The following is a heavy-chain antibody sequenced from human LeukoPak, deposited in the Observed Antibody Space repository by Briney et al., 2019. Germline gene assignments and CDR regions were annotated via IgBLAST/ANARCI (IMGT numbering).Heavy chain of an antibody. Sequence: PSETLSLTCAVYGGSFSGYYWSWIRQPPGKGLEWIGEINHSGSTNYNPSLKSRVTISVDTSKNQFSLKLSSVTAADTAVYYCARLGVVVSDVWGRGTLVTVSS. J-gene: IGHJ2*01. CDR2: INHSGST. D-gene: IGHD2-15*01. V-gene: IGHV4-34*01. CDR3: ARLGVVVSDV. CDR1: GGSFSGYY.